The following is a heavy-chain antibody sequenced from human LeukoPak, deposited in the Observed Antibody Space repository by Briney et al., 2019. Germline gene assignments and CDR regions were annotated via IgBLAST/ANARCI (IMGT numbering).Heavy chain of an antibody. CDR2: IYYSGST. CDR1: GGSISSYY. D-gene: IGHD5-12*01. Sequence: SETLSLTCTVSGGSISSYYWSWIRQPPGKGLEWIGYIYYSGSTNYNPSLKSRVTISVDTSKNQFSLKLSSVTAADTAVYYCARGGWLRFSVDYWGQGTLVTVSS. V-gene: IGHV4-59*12. CDR3: ARGGWLRFSVDY. J-gene: IGHJ4*02.